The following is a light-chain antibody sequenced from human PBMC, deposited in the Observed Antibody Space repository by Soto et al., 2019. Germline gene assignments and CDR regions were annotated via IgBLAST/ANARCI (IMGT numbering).Light chain of an antibody. V-gene: IGKV3-11*01. J-gene: IGKJ1*01. CDR3: QQSNSWPVT. CDR1: QSVSSY. Sequence: EIVLTQSPATLSLSPGERATLSCRASQSVSSYLAWYQQKPGQAPRLLIYDATNRATGIPARFSGRGSGTDFTITISSLEPEDFAVYYCQQSNSWPVTFGRGTKGEIK. CDR2: DAT.